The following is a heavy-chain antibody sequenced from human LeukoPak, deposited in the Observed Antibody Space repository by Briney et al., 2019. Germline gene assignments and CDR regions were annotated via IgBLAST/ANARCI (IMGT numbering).Heavy chain of an antibody. CDR2: FSGSGVGT. Sequence: PGGSLRLSCAASGFTFSSYAMSWVRQAPGKGLEWVSGFSGSGVGTYYADSVKGRFTISRDNSKNTLYLQMNSLRAEDTAVYYCAKDCFCSSTSFLKPLFFSYYLGQGTLVTVSS. CDR3: AKDCFCSSTSFLKPLFFSYY. V-gene: IGHV3-23*01. J-gene: IGHJ4*02. CDR1: GFTFSSYA. D-gene: IGHD2-2*01.